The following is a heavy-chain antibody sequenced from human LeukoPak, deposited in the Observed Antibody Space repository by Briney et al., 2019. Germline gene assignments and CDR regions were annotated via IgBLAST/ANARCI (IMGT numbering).Heavy chain of an antibody. CDR2: IYYSGST. D-gene: IGHD3-16*02. V-gene: IGHV4-39*02. J-gene: IGHJ5*02. Sequence: SETLSLTCTVSGGSISSSSYSWVWIRQPPGKGLEWIGSIYYSGSTYYNPSLESRVTISVNTSKTHFSLKLSSVTAAAAAVYSCANPFSGYQVRWFDPWGQGTLVTVSS. CDR3: ANPFSGYQVRWFDP. CDR1: GGSISSSSYS.